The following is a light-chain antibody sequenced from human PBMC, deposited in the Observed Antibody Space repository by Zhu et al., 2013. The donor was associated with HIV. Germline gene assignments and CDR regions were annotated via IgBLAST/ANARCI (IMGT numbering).Light chain of an antibody. CDR3: SSYTTTTTV. J-gene: IGLJ2*01. V-gene: IGLV2-14*01. CDR1: SSDVGAYKY. CDR2: EVS. Sequence: QSALTQPASVSGSPGQSITISCTGTSSDVGAYKYVSWYQQHPGKAPKLIIYEVSDRPSGVSSRFSGSKSGNTASLTISGLQAEDEAVYHCSSYTTTTTVFGGGTKLTVL.